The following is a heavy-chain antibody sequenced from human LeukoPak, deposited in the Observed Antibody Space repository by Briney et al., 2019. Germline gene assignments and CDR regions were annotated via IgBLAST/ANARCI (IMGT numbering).Heavy chain of an antibody. V-gene: IGHV3-48*03. Sequence: GGSLRLSCAASGFTFSSYEMNWVRQAPGKGLEWVSYISSSGSTIYYADSVKGRFTISRDNAKNSLYLQMNSLRAEDTALYYCAKDSVGQVLEYFDYWGQGTLVTVSS. J-gene: IGHJ4*02. CDR2: ISSSGSTI. CDR3: AKDSVGQVLEYFDY. D-gene: IGHD3-3*01. CDR1: GFTFSSYE.